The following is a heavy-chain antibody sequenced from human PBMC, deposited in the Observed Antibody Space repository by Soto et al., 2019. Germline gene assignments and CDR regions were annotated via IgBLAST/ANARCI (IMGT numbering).Heavy chain of an antibody. Sequence: QITLKESGPTLVKPTQTLTLTCTISGFSLSTSGVDVGWIRQPPGKAPEWLALIYWDGVERYRPSLRSRLAITMDTSKNQVVLTMTSMDPVDTATYYCAHSPCSGGTCYLFDYWGQGALVTVSS. D-gene: IGHD2-15*01. J-gene: IGHJ4*02. CDR2: IYWDGVE. CDR3: AHSPCSGGTCYLFDY. CDR1: GFSLSTSGVD. V-gene: IGHV2-5*02.